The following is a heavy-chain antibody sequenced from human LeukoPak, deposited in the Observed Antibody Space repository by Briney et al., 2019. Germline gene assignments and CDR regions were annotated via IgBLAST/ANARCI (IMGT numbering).Heavy chain of an antibody. CDR1: VYTFSNYW. Sequence: GESLKISCKGSVYTFSNYWIGGVRQLPGKDLEWMGIIYPVDSDTRYSPSFQGQVTISADKSITTAYLQWRSLKASDTAIYYCARHTLERRKDNAFDIWGQGTMITVSS. J-gene: IGHJ3*02. D-gene: IGHD3-16*01. CDR3: ARHTLERRKDNAFDI. CDR2: IYPVDSDT. V-gene: IGHV5-51*01.